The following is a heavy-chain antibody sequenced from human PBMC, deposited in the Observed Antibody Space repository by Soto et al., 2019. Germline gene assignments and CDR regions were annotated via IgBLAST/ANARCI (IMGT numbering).Heavy chain of an antibody. J-gene: IGHJ6*02. CDR2: IYYSGST. CDR3: GVCSSSWNPLYYYYGMDV. D-gene: IGHD6-13*01. CDR1: GGSISSSSYY. Sequence: PSETLSLTCTVSGGSISSSSYYWGWIRQPPGKGLEWIGSIYYSGSTYYNPSLKSRVTISVDTSKNQFSLKLSSVTAADTAVYYCGVCSSSWNPLYYYYGMDVWGQGTTVTV. V-gene: IGHV4-39*01.